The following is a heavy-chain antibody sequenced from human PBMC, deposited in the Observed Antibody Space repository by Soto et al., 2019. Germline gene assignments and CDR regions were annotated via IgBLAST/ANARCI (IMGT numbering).Heavy chain of an antibody. J-gene: IGHJ4*02. V-gene: IGHV3-74*01. Sequence: GSLRLSCAASGFTFSSYWMHWVRQAPGKGLVWVSRINSDGSSTSYADSVKGRFTISRDNAKNTLYLQMNSLRAEDTAVYYCAKEVAYSSSWDTIDYWGQGTLVTVSS. D-gene: IGHD6-13*01. CDR2: INSDGSST. CDR1: GFTFSSYW. CDR3: AKEVAYSSSWDTIDY.